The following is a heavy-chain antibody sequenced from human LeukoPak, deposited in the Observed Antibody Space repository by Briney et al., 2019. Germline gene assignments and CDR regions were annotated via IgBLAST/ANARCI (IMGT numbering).Heavy chain of an antibody. V-gene: IGHV4-59*08. J-gene: IGHJ4*02. CDR3: ARQGGSGVITY. CDR1: GGSISSYY. Sequence: SETLSLTCTVSGGSISSYYWSWIRQPPGKGLEWIGYIYYSGSTNYNPSLKSRVTISVDTSKNQFSLKLSSVTAADTAVYYCARQGGSGVITYWGQGTLVTVSS. D-gene: IGHD3-22*01. CDR2: IYYSGST.